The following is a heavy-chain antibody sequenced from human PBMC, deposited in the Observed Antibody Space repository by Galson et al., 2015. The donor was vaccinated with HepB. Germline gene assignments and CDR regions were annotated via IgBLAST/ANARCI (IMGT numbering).Heavy chain of an antibody. CDR1: GFTLNDHY. D-gene: IGHD1-26*01. CDR2: TRDKGRSYTT. J-gene: IGHJ4*02. V-gene: IGHV3-72*01. CDR3: ARSGSYGPLTY. Sequence: SLRLSCAASGFTLNDHYMGWVRQAPGKGLEWVARTRDKGRSYTTEFAASVKGRFTISRDDSQNSMYLQMNTLETEDTAVYYCARSGSYGPLTYWGQGTLVTVSS.